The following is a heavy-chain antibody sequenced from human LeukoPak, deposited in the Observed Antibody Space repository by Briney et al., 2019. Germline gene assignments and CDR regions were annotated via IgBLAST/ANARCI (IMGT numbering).Heavy chain of an antibody. CDR2: ISSSSSTI. CDR3: ARDSPTYYYDSSGYRPFDY. Sequence: PGGSLRLSCAASGFTFSSYSMNWVRQAPGKGLEWVSYISSSSSTIYYADSVKGRFTISRDNAKNSLYLQMNSLRDEDTAVYYCARDSPTYYYDSSGYRPFDYWGQGTLVTVSS. V-gene: IGHV3-48*02. CDR1: GFTFSSYS. J-gene: IGHJ4*02. D-gene: IGHD3-22*01.